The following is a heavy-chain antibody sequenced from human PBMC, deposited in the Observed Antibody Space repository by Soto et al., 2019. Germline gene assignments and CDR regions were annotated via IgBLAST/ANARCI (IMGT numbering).Heavy chain of an antibody. CDR2: LIPIFGTA. V-gene: IGHV1-69*12. J-gene: IGHJ6*02. CDR1: GGTFSSYA. CDR3: ASPMGVTGTYEHYSGMDV. D-gene: IGHD1-7*01. Sequence: QVQLVQSGAEVKKPGSSVKVSCKASGGTFSSYAISWVRQAPGQGLEWMGGLIPIFGTANYARKFQGRVTIPADESTSTPYMTLSSPTSEDTALYFCASPMGVTGTYEHYSGMDVWGQGTTVTVSS.